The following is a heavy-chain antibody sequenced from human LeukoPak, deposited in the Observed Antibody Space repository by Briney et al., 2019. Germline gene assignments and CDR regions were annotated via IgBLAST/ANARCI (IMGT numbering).Heavy chain of an antibody. V-gene: IGHV5-51*01. CDR2: IYPGDSET. CDR3: ASGYYSHYFDH. D-gene: IGHD3-22*01. J-gene: IGHJ4*02. Sequence: GIIYPGDSETRYSPPFQGQVTISADRSINTAYLQWSSLKASDTAMYYCASGYYSHYFDHWGQGTLVTVSS.